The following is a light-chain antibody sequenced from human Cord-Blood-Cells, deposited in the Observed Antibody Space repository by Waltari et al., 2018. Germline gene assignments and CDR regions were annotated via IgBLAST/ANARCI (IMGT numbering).Light chain of an antibody. CDR3: NSRDSSGNHWV. V-gene: IGLV3-19*01. J-gene: IGLJ3*02. Sequence: SSELTQDPAVSVALGQTVRITCQGDRLRSYYASWYQQKPGQAPLLVIYGKNNRPSGIPYRFSGSSSGNTASLTITGAQAEDEADYYWNSRDSSGNHWVFGGGTKLTVL. CDR1: RLRSYY. CDR2: GKN.